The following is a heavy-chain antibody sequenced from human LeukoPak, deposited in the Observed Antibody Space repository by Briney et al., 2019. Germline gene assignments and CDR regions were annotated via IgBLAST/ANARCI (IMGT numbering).Heavy chain of an antibody. J-gene: IGHJ3*02. Sequence: SETLSLTCTVSGGSISGYYCSCVRQPPGKEMEWIGYVYSSGNTNYNPSLKSRVTLSVDTSKNQFSLKLVSVTAADTAVYYCARHPPSSAGAYDIWGQGTMVTVSS. V-gene: IGHV4-59*08. CDR1: GGSISGYY. CDR3: ARHPPSSAGAYDI. D-gene: IGHD3-10*01. CDR2: VYSSGNT.